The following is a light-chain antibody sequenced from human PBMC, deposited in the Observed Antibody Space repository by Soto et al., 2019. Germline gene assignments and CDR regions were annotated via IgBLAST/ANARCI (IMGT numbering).Light chain of an antibody. J-gene: IGKJ1*01. CDR2: WAS. CDR1: QSVLHSPNNKNY. V-gene: IGKV4-1*01. CDR3: QQYYTNSWS. Sequence: DIVMTQSPDSLAVSLGERATINCKSSQSVLHSPNNKNYLAWYQHKPGQPPKMLIYWASIRESGVPDRFSGSGSGTDFTLTISSLQSEDVAVYYCQQYYTNSWSFGQGTKVDI.